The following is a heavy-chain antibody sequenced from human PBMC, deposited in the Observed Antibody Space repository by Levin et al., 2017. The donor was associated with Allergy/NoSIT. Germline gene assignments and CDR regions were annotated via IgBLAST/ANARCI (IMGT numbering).Heavy chain of an antibody. Sequence: ASVKVSCKASGGTFSSYAISWVRQAPGQGLEWMGGIIPIFGTANYAQKFQGRVTITADKSTSTAYMELSSLRSEDTAVYYCARLVGATFYYFDYWGQGTLVTVSS. CDR1: GGTFSSYA. D-gene: IGHD1-26*01. CDR3: ARLVGATFYYFDY. V-gene: IGHV1-69*06. J-gene: IGHJ4*02. CDR2: IIPIFGTA.